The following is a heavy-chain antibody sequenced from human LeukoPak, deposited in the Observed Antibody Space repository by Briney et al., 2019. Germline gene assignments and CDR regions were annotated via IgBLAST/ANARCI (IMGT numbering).Heavy chain of an antibody. CDR1: GGSLSIGDYY. CDR3: ARGYYDILTGYYRLSYYFDY. J-gene: IGHJ4*02. D-gene: IGHD3-9*01. V-gene: IGHV4-30-4*08. CDR2: IYYSGST. Sequence: SQTLSLTCTVSGGSLSIGDYYWSWIRQPPGKGLEWIGYIYYSGSTYYNPSLKSRVTISVDTSKNQFSLKLSSVTAADTAVYYCARGYYDILTGYYRLSYYFDYWGQGTLVTVSS.